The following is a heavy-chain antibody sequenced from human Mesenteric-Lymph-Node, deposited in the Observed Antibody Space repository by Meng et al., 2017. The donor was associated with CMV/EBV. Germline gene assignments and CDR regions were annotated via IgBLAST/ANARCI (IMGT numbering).Heavy chain of an antibody. J-gene: IGHJ4*02. CDR2: INHSGST. Sequence: QEHVLQGGAVLLQPPEALSVTCAVYGGAFGGYYWNWIRQSPEKGLEWIGEINHSGSTTYNPSFTSRIIISVDTSTNQISLNMSSVTAADTAVYYCARGSSYDILTGYFDYWGQGALVTVSS. CDR3: ARGSSYDILTGYFDY. D-gene: IGHD3-9*01. CDR1: GGAFGGYY. V-gene: IGHV4-34*01.